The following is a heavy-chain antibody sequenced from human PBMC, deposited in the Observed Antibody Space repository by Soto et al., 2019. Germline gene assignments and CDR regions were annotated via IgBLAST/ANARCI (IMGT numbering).Heavy chain of an antibody. Sequence: QVQLVQSGAEVKKPGSSVKVSCKASGGTFSSYAISWVRQAPGQGLEWMGGIISIFGTANYAQKFQGRVTITADESTSTAYMELSSLRSEDTAVYYCARPHVIDTAMVTRGALDYWGQGTLVTVSS. CDR2: IISIFGTA. V-gene: IGHV1-69*01. D-gene: IGHD5-18*01. J-gene: IGHJ4*02. CDR1: GGTFSSYA. CDR3: ARPHVIDTAMVTRGALDY.